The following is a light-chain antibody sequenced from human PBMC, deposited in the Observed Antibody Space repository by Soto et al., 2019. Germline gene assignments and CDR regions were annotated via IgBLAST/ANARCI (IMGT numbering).Light chain of an antibody. CDR2: ASS. V-gene: IGLV2-14*02. CDR1: SSDVGSYNL. J-gene: IGLJ1*01. Sequence: QSALTQPASVSGSPGQSITISCTGTSSDVGSYNLVSWYQEHPGKVPKLMIYASSNRPSGVSHRFSGSRSGNTASLTISGLQAEDEADYYCSSYTSGSTLYVFGTGTKLTVL. CDR3: SSYTSGSTLYV.